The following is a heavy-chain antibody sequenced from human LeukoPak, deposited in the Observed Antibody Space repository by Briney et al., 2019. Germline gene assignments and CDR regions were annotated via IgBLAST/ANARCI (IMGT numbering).Heavy chain of an antibody. J-gene: IGHJ3*02. CDR1: GGSINSYY. Sequence: PSETLSLTRTVSGGSINSYYWSWIRQPPGKGLEWIGYIYNSETINYNPSLTSRVTISLDTSKNQVSLKLTSVTAADTAVYYCVRVGGASSILSAFDIWGQGTMVTVSS. D-gene: IGHD6-6*01. V-gene: IGHV4-59*01. CDR3: VRVGGASSILSAFDI. CDR2: IYNSETI.